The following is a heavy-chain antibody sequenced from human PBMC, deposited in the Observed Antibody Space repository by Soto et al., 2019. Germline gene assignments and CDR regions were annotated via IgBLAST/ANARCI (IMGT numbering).Heavy chain of an antibody. Sequence: QVQLVQSGAELKKPGASVKVCCKPSGYTFNSYGITWVRQAPGQGLEWMGWISAYNSNTVYAQRLQGRVTMTTDTSTSTAYMELRSLRSDDTAVYYCARGAPHDYWGQGTLVTVSS. CDR2: ISAYNSNT. V-gene: IGHV1-18*01. CDR3: ARGAPHDY. CDR1: GYTFNSYG. J-gene: IGHJ4*02.